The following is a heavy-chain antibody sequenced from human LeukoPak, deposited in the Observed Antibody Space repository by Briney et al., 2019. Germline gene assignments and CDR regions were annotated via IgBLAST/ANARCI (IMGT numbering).Heavy chain of an antibody. Sequence: PSETLSLTCSVSGDSVTSSYWNWIRQPPGKGLEWIGYVSSDGTTNYTPSLRSRLIMSVDKAKNDISLILTSVTASDTAIYYCARLDCFVEGCYNHWGRGTLVTVSS. J-gene: IGHJ4*02. CDR3: ARLDCFVEGCYNH. CDR1: GDSVTSSY. CDR2: VSSDGTT. D-gene: IGHD2-15*01. V-gene: IGHV4-59*08.